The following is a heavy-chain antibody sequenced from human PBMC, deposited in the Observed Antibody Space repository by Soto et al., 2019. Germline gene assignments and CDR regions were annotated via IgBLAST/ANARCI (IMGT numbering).Heavy chain of an antibody. D-gene: IGHD3-16*01. CDR2: ITGSGSTT. J-gene: IGHJ4*01. CDR1: GFTFSSYA. CDR3: ARRGGALGY. V-gene: IGHV3-23*01. Sequence: EVQLMESGGGLVQPGGSQRLSCAASGFTFSSYAMSWVRQAPGKGLEWVSVITGSGSTTYYADSVKGRFTISRDNSKNTLYLQMNSLRAEDTAVYYCARRGGALGYWGHGTLVTVSS.